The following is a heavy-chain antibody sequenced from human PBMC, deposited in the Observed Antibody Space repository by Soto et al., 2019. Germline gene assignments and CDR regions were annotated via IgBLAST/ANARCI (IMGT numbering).Heavy chain of an antibody. D-gene: IGHD3-16*01. J-gene: IGHJ4*02. Sequence: QVRLQESGPGLVKPSQTLSLTCTVSGGSFSSGGSYWSWIRQHPGKGLEWIGDIYYSGSTYYNPSLKSRITMSVDTSNNQFSLNLTSVTAADTSVYFCARAPTGGRWHLPFDYWGQGTLVAVSS. CDR1: GGSFSSGGSY. V-gene: IGHV4-31*02. CDR2: IYYSGST. CDR3: ARAPTGGRWHLPFDY.